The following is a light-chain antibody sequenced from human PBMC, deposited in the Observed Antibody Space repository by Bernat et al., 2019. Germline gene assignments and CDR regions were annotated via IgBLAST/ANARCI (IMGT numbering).Light chain of an antibody. Sequence: DIQLTQSPPFLSASVGDRVTITCQASQVIGIYLDWYQQKPGKAPKLLIYGASTLQTGVPSRFSGSGSGTEFTLTINNLQPEDFATFYCQHLNNFPITFGQGTRLEIK. CDR3: QHLNNFPIT. CDR1: QVIGIY. J-gene: IGKJ5*01. CDR2: GAS. V-gene: IGKV1-9*01.